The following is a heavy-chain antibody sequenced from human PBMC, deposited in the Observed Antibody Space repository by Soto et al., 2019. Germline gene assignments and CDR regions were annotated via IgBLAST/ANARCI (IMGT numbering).Heavy chain of an antibody. D-gene: IGHD3-16*01. CDR2: IYYSGST. CDR3: AGSFFGEGIFAP. V-gene: IGHV4-30-4*01. J-gene: IGHJ5*02. CDR1: GGSISSGDYY. Sequence: SETLSVTCTVSGGSISSGDYYWSWIRQPPGKGLEWIGYIYYSGSTSYNPSLKSRVTISVDMSRNQFSLKLSSVTVADTAVYYCAGSFFGEGIFAPWGQVTLGTV.